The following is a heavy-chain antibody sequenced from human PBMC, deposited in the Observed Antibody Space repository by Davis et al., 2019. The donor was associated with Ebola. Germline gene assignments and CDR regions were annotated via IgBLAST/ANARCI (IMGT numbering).Heavy chain of an antibody. D-gene: IGHD3-10*01. J-gene: IGHJ4*02. CDR2: ITSDAFNK. CDR3: TRGGGLDY. V-gene: IGHV3-30*03. CDR1: GFDFSTYG. Sequence: PGGSLRLSCAASGFDFSTYGIHWVRQAPGKGLEWVAFITSDAFNKFYAESVKGRFTISRDNSKNTLYLQMSSLRLDDTAVYYCTRGGGLDYWGQGTLVTVSS.